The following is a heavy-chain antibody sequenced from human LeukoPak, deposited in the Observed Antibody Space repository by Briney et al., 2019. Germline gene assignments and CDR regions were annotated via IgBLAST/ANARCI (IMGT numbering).Heavy chain of an antibody. D-gene: IGHD6-19*01. CDR3: AAEIAVASGIVLDP. J-gene: IGHJ5*02. CDR1: GFTFTSSA. Sequence: SVKVPCKASGFTFTSSAMQWVRQARGQRLEWIGWIVVGSGNTNYAQKFQERVTITRDMSTSTAYMELSSLRSEDTAVYYCAAEIAVASGIVLDPWGQGTLVTVSS. V-gene: IGHV1-58*02. CDR2: IVVGSGNT.